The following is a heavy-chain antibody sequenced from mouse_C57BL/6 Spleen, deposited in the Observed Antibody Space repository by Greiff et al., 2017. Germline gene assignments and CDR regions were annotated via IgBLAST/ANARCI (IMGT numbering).Heavy chain of an antibody. Sequence: QVQLQQPGAELVKHGASVKLSCKASVYTFTSYWMHWVKQRPGQGLEWIGMIHPNSGSTNYNEKSKSKATLTVDKSSSTAYLQLSSLTSEDSAVYYCARNLYYAMDYLGLGTSVTVSS. V-gene: IGHV1-64*01. J-gene: IGHJ4*01. CDR3: ARNLYYAMDY. CDR2: IHPNSGST. CDR1: VYTFTSYW.